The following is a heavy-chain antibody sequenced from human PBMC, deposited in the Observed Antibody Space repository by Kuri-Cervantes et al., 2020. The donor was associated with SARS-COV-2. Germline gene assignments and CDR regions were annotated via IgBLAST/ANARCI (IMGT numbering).Heavy chain of an antibody. CDR1: GFTFSDYY. CDR2: ISSSSSYI. Sequence: GESLKISCAASGFTFSDYYMSWIRQAPGKGLEWVSSISSSSSYIYYADSVKGRFTISRDNSKNTLYLQMNGLRAEDTAVYYCARTGGGHSVGAFDIWGQGTMVTVSS. D-gene: IGHD2-8*02. V-gene: IGHV3-11*06. CDR3: ARTGGGHSVGAFDI. J-gene: IGHJ3*02.